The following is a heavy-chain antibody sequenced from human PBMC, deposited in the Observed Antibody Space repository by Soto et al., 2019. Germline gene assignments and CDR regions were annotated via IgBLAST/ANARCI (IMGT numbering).Heavy chain of an antibody. CDR3: ATWELELPHF. J-gene: IGHJ4*02. CDR1: GGSFSNDP. Sequence: QVQLVQSGAEVKKPGSSVKVSCKASGGSFSNDPISWVRQAPGQGLEWMGGIIPVIGKPDYAQTYQGRVTIAADESTSTAYMELTNLVSQDTAMYYCATWELELPHFWGQGSLLTVSS. D-gene: IGHD1-7*01. V-gene: IGHV1-69*01. CDR2: IIPVIGKP.